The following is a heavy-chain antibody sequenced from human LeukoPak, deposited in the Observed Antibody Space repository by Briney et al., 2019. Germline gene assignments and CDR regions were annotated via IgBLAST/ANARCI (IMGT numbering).Heavy chain of an antibody. CDR1: GLTFSSYA. CDR2: ISGSGGRT. Sequence: PGGSLRLSCAASGLTFSSYAMSWVRQAPGKGLEWVSGISGSGGRTFYADSVTGRFTISRDNSKNTLYLQMNSLRAEDTAVYYCAKKGGDYVDSVTDYWGRGTLVTVSS. V-gene: IGHV3-23*01. J-gene: IGHJ4*02. CDR3: AKKGGDYVDSVTDY. D-gene: IGHD4-17*01.